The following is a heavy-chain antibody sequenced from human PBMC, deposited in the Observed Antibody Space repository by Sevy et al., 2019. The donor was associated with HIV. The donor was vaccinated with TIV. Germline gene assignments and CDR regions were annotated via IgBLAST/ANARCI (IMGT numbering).Heavy chain of an antibody. CDR1: GGSISGYY. CDR2: IYYSGST. CDR3: ARTPVIMITSGAVIALRQFDF. Sequence: SETLSLTCTVSGGSISGYYWSWIRQPPGKGLEWIGYIYYSGSTNYNPSLKNRVTMSVDTSKNQFSLKMSSVTAADTAVYYCARTPVIMITSGAVIALRQFDFWGQRTLVTVSS. V-gene: IGHV4-59*01. D-gene: IGHD3-16*02. J-gene: IGHJ4*02.